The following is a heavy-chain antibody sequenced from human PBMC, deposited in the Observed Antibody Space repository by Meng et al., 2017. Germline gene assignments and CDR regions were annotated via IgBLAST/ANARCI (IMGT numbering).Heavy chain of an antibody. J-gene: IGHJ2*01. Sequence: VELHQCGAGLVKPSATLSLTCAVDVGSFSVDYWSWIRQPPGKGLEWIGEINHSGSTNYNPSLKSRVTISVDTSKNQFSLKLSSVTAADTAVYYCARGPLTEKSAYWYFDLWGRGTLVTISS. CDR3: ARGPLTEKSAYWYFDL. V-gene: IGHV4-34*01. CDR1: VGSFSVDY. CDR2: INHSGST. D-gene: IGHD7-27*01.